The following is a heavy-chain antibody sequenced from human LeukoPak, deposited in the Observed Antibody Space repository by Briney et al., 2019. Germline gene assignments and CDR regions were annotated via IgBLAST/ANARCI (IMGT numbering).Heavy chain of an antibody. Sequence: ASVKVSCKASGYTFTSYYTHWVRQAPGQGLEWMGIINPSGGSTSYAQKFQGRVTMTRDMSTSTVYMELSSLRSEDTAVYYCAREDGAAAGTYYYYYMDVWGKGTTVTVSS. CDR2: INPSGGST. CDR1: GYTFTSYY. CDR3: AREDGAAAGTYYYYYMDV. D-gene: IGHD6-13*01. J-gene: IGHJ6*03. V-gene: IGHV1-46*01.